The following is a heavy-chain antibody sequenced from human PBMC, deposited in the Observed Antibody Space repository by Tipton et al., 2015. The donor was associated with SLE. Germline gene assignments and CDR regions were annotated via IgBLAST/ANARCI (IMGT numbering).Heavy chain of an antibody. CDR1: GGAISTFY. J-gene: IGHJ3*02. CDR3: ATGRYPDAFDM. Sequence: TLSLTCTVSGGAISTFYWSWIRQSAGKGLEWIGYIYYSGSTKYNPSLKSRITISEDTSKNQFSLKLSSVTAADTAVYYCATGRYPDAFDMWGQGTMVTVSS. CDR2: IYYSGST. V-gene: IGHV4-59*01. D-gene: IGHD2-15*01.